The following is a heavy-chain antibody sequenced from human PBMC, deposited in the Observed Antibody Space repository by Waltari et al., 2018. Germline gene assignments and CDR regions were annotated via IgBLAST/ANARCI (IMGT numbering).Heavy chain of an antibody. CDR3: ARDLDYYDSSGYPKWFDP. V-gene: IGHV1-69*12. J-gene: IGHJ5*02. Sequence: QVQLVQSGAEVKKPGSSVKVSCKASGGTFSSYAISWVRQAPGQGLEWMGGIIPIFGTANYAQKFQGRVTITADESTSTAYMELSSLRSEDTAVYYCARDLDYYDSSGYPKWFDPWGQGTLVTVSS. CDR1: GGTFSSYA. D-gene: IGHD3-22*01. CDR2: IIPIFGTA.